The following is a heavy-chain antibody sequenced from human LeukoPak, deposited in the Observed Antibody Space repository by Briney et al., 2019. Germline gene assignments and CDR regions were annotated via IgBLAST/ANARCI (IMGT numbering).Heavy chain of an antibody. Sequence: PSETLSLTCTVSGGSIRSYYWSWIWQPPGKGLEWIGYIYYSGSTNYNPSLKSRVTISADTSKNQFSLKLSSVTAADTAVYYCARVGAAMDNFDYWGQGTLVTVS. CDR2: IYYSGST. CDR1: GGSIRSYY. V-gene: IGHV4-59*01. J-gene: IGHJ4*02. D-gene: IGHD5-18*01. CDR3: ARVGAAMDNFDY.